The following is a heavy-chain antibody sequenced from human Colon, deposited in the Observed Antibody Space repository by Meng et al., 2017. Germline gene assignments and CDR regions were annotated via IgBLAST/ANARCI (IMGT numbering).Heavy chain of an antibody. Sequence: QVQLRESGPALVKPSETRSLTCAVSGDSITNHNWWAWVRQPPGKGLEWIGEIPHRGISAYNPSLKSRVSMSIDKSKNQFSLKLTSVTAADTVVYHCLRGSGGSVWGQGTLVTVSS. CDR3: LRGSGGSV. D-gene: IGHD3-10*01. J-gene: IGHJ1*01. CDR2: IPHRGIS. V-gene: IGHV4-4*02. CDR1: GDSITNHNW.